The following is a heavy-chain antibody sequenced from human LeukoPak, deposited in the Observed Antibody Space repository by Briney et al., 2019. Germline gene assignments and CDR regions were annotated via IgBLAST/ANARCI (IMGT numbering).Heavy chain of an antibody. J-gene: IGHJ5*02. V-gene: IGHV4-61*02. D-gene: IGHD3-16*02. CDR2: IYHSGST. Sequence: KPSQTLSLTCTVSGGSISSGSYFWTWIRQPAGKGLEWIGRIYHSGSTYYNPSLKSRVTISVDTSKNQFSLKLSSVTAADTAVYYCARLLGGVIVGNWFDPWGQGTLVTVSS. CDR3: ARLLGGVIVGNWFDP. CDR1: GGSISSGSYF.